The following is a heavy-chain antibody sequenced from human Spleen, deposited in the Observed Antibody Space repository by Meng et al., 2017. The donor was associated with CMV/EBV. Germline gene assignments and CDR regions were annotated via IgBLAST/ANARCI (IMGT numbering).Heavy chain of an antibody. D-gene: IGHD1-26*01. CDR1: VDSISSNGCD. J-gene: IGHJ1*01. CDR3: ARHRGNYYQSFLH. Sequence: RQDAGPGLVKVSETLSLTCTVSVDSISSNGCDWGWIRQPPGKGLEWIASIDYSGITFQNPSLKSRLTTSVDTSKNQFSLQLRFVTAADTAVYYCARHRGNYYQSFLHWGQGTLVTVSS. CDR2: IDYSGIT. V-gene: IGHV4-39*01.